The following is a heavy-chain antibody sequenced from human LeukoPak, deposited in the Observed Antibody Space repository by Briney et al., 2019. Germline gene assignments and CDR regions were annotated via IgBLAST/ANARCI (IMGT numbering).Heavy chain of an antibody. CDR1: GFTFSSYA. V-gene: IGHV3-23*01. D-gene: IGHD2-2*01. Sequence: PGGSLRLSCAASGFTFSSYAMSWVRQAPGKGLEWVSAIVGSGGNMYDADSVKGRFTIPRDNFKSTLYLQMNSLRAEDTAVYYCAKGLTWDSTSCSDWGQGTLVTVSS. CDR3: AKGLTWDSTSCSD. J-gene: IGHJ4*02. CDR2: IVGSGGNM.